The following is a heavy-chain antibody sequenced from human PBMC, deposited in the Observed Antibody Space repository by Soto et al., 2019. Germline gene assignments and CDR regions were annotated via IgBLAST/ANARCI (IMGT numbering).Heavy chain of an antibody. CDR3: AKGFSMGYNPFPFDY. CDR2: ISGSGGSS. J-gene: IGHJ4*02. V-gene: IGHV3-23*01. CDR1: DSPLAAMP. Sequence: GGSLDSPVQPLDSPLAAMPCAGSTRLQGKGLEWVLAISGSGGSSYYADSVKGRFTISRDNSINSLYLQMNSLRAEDTAVYYCAKGFSMGYNPFPFDYWGQGTLVTVSS. D-gene: IGHD1-1*01.